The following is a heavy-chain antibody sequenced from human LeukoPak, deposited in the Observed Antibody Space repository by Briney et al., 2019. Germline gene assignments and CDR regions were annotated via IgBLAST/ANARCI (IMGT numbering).Heavy chain of an antibody. Sequence: PGGSLRLSCAASGFTFSSYSMNWVRQAPGKGLEWVSSISSSSSYIYYADSVKGRFTISRDNAKNSLYLQMNSLRAEDTAVYYCARETAVVVAATYYYYYGMDVWGQGTTVTVSS. D-gene: IGHD2-15*01. CDR1: GFTFSSYS. V-gene: IGHV3-21*01. J-gene: IGHJ6*02. CDR3: ARETAVVVAATYYYYYGMDV. CDR2: ISSSSSYI.